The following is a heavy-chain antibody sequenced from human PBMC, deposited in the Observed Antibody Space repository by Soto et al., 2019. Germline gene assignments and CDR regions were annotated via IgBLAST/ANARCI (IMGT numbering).Heavy chain of an antibody. D-gene: IGHD3-16*01. V-gene: IGHV3-48*02. CDR1: GFTFSSYS. CDR2: ISSSSSTI. Sequence: EVQLVESGGGLVQPGGSLRLSCAASGFTFSSYSMNWVRQAPGKGLEWVSYISSSSSTIYYADSVKGRFTISRDNAKNSLYLQMNRLRDEDTAVYYCARDRIDYDYVWGSYTYYFDYWGQGTLVTVSS. CDR3: ARDRIDYDYVWGSYTYYFDY. J-gene: IGHJ4*02.